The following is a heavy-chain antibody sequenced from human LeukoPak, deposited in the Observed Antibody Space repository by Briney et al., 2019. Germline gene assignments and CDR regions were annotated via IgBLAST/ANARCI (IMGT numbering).Heavy chain of an antibody. CDR1: GFTFSSYA. J-gene: IGHJ4*02. D-gene: IGHD3-16*01. CDR3: AGDGHYDYIWGSYSEDFDY. CDR2: ISGSGGST. V-gene: IGHV3-23*01. Sequence: PGGSLRLSCAASGFTFSSYAMSWVRQAPGKGLEWVSAISGSGGSTYYADSVKGRFTTSRDNSKNTLYLQMNSLRAEDTAVYYCAGDGHYDYIWGSYSEDFDYWGQGTLVTVSS.